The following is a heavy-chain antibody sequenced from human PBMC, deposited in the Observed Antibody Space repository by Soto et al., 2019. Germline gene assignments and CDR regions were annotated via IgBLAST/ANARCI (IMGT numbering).Heavy chain of an antibody. CDR1: GYTFTNND. D-gene: IGHD3-10*01. J-gene: IGHJ5*02. CDR3: ATMATFGSLNWFDP. V-gene: IGHV1-8*01. Sequence: ASVKVYCKASGYTFTNNDVSWVRQATGQGLEWMGWMNPGSGDTGYARKFQGRVTMTRDISIATAYMELSSLRSDDTAIYYCATMATFGSLNWFDPWGQGTLVTVSS. CDR2: MNPGSGDT.